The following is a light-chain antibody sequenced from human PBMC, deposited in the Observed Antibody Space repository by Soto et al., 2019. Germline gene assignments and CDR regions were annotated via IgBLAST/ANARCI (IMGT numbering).Light chain of an antibody. CDR2: GSS. Sequence: EIVLTQSPGTLSLSPGDTATFSCRSSQSGYITYLARYQHKVGQAPRLLISGSSTSATGIPDRFSGSGSGTDFTLTIRRLEPEDFAVYYCQQYGSSPSTFGQGTKVEVK. V-gene: IGKV3-20*01. CDR1: QSGYITY. J-gene: IGKJ1*01. CDR3: QQYGSSPST.